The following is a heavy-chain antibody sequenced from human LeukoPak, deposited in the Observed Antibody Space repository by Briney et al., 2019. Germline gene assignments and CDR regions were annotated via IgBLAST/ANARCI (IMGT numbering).Heavy chain of an antibody. CDR3: ARPPHY. Sequence: SETLSLTCTVSGGSISSYYWSWIRQPPGKGLEYIGYIYYTGATNYNPSLKSRVTISVDTSKNQFSLRLSSVTAADTAVYYCARPPHYWGQGTLVTVSS. V-gene: IGHV4-59*12. CDR2: IYYTGAT. J-gene: IGHJ4*02. CDR1: GGSISSYY.